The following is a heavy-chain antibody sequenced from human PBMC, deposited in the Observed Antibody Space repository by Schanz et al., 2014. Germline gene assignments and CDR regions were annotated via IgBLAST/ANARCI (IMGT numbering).Heavy chain of an antibody. CDR3: ATPPPAYTTNWYTYSFVY. Sequence: QVQLVESGGGLVKPGGSLRLSCAASGFTFSDYYMNWIRQAPGKGLEWVAYISNDGSSKYYADSVKGRFTISRDNSKNTLYLQMNSLGVEDTAVYYCATPPPAYTTNWYTYSFVYWGQGTLVTVSS. D-gene: IGHD3-16*01. V-gene: IGHV3-30*14. J-gene: IGHJ4*02. CDR2: ISNDGSSK. CDR1: GFTFSDYY.